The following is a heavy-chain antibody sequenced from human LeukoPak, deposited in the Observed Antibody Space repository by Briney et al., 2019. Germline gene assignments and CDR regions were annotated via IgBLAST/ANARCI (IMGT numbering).Heavy chain of an antibody. CDR3: ARVLPYGEYLFEAFDI. D-gene: IGHD2-2*01. V-gene: IGHV4-59*01. CDR2: MYYSGST. Sequence: SETLSLTCTVSGGSISSYNWSWIRQPPGKGLEWIGYMYYSGSTNYNPSLKNRVTISEDTFKNQFSLKLRSVTTADTAVYYCARVLPYGEYLFEAFDIWGQGTMVTVSS. CDR1: GGSISSYN. J-gene: IGHJ3*02.